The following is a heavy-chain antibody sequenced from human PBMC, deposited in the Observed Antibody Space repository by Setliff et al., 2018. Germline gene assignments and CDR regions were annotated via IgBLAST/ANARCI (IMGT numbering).Heavy chain of an antibody. CDR2: ISAAGTSI. V-gene: IGHV3-23*03. D-gene: IGHD6-13*01. Sequence: GGSLRLSCAASGFTFSSDAMTWVRQAPGEGLQWVSIISAAGTSIYYADSVKGRFTISRDNSENTLYLQMNSLRAEDTAVYYCARGNMDVVAAGGKYSGLAFWGQGTTVTVSS. CDR1: GFTFSSDA. J-gene: IGHJ6*02. CDR3: ARGNMDVVAAGGKYSGLAF.